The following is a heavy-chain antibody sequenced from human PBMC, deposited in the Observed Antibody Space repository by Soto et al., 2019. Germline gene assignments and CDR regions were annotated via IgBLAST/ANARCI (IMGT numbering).Heavy chain of an antibody. CDR3: ARHIVYTVYYDILTGYYKGDYFDY. Sequence: SSETLSLTCTVSGGSISSSSYYWGWIRQPPGKGLEWIGSIYYSGSTYYNPSLKSRVTISVDTSKNQFSLKLSSVTAADTAVYYCARHIVYTVYYDILTGYYKGDYFDYWGQGTLVTVSS. CDR1: GGSISSSSYY. D-gene: IGHD3-9*01. V-gene: IGHV4-39*01. CDR2: IYYSGST. J-gene: IGHJ4*02.